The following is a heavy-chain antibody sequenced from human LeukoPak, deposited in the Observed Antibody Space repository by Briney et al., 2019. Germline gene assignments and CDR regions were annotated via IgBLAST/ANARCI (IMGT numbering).Heavy chain of an antibody. CDR2: ISGSGGST. Sequence: GVSLRLSXAASGFTFSSYAMSWVRQAPGKGLEWVSAISGSGGSTYYADSVKGRFTISRDNSKNTLYLQMNSLRAEDTAVYFCAKTMYYYDSTGYYYFQHWGQGTLVTVSS. J-gene: IGHJ1*01. CDR1: GFTFSSYA. D-gene: IGHD3-22*01. V-gene: IGHV3-23*01. CDR3: AKTMYYYDSTGYYYFQH.